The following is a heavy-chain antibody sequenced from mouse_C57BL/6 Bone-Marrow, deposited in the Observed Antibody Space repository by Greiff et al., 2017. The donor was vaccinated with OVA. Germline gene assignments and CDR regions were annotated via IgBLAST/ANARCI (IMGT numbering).Heavy chain of an antibody. CDR3: ARLTYYDYDAYAMDY. CDR1: GYTFTSYW. J-gene: IGHJ4*01. CDR2: IDPSDSYT. D-gene: IGHD2-4*01. V-gene: IGHV1-69*01. Sequence: QVQLQQSGAELVMPGASVKLSCKASGYTFTSYWMHWVKQRPGQGLEWIGEIDPSDSYTNYNQKFKGKSTLTVDKSSSTAYMQLSSLTSEDSAVYYCARLTYYDYDAYAMDYWGQGTSVTVSS.